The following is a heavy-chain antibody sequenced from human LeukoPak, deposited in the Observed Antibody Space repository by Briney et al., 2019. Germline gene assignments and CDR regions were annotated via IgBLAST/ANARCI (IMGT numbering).Heavy chain of an antibody. J-gene: IGHJ4*02. Sequence: GGSLRLSCEASGFSLSSYNMNWVRQAPGKGLEWVSSISSSSNYIYYADSVKGRFTISRDNAKNSLFLQMNSLRAEDTAVYYCARGENHYDSGSSLLPFDSWGQGTLVTVSS. D-gene: IGHD3-10*01. CDR3: ARGENHYDSGSSLLPFDS. CDR1: GFSLSSYN. CDR2: ISSSSNYI. V-gene: IGHV3-21*01.